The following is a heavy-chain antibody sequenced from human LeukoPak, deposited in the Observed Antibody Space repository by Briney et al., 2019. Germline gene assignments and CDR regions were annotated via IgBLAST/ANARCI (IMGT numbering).Heavy chain of an antibody. D-gene: IGHD2-2*01. CDR3: ARLGYCSSTSCYPYAFDI. CDR1: GYTVSSNY. V-gene: IGHV3-53*01. CDR2: IYSGGST. J-gene: IGHJ3*02. Sequence: GGSLRLSCAASGYTVSSNYMSWVRQAPGKGLEWVSTIYSGGSTYYADSVKGRFTISRDNSKNMLYLQMNSLRAEDTAVYYCARLGYCSSTSCYPYAFDIWGPGTMVTVSS.